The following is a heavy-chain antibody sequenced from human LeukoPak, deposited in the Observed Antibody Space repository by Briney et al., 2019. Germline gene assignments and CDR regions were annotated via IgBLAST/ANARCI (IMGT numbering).Heavy chain of an antibody. CDR2: ISDSGGST. J-gene: IGHJ6*02. Sequence: GGSLRLSCAASGFTFSTYAMTWVRQAPGKGLEWVSAISDSGGSTYYAGSVKGRFTISRDNSKNTLYLQMNSLRAEDTAVYYCARESSVILDYGMDVWGQGTTVTVSS. CDR3: ARESSVILDYGMDV. CDR1: GFTFSTYA. V-gene: IGHV3-23*01. D-gene: IGHD2-21*01.